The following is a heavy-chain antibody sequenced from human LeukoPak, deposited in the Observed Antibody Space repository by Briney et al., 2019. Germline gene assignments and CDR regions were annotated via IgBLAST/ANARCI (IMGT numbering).Heavy chain of an antibody. V-gene: IGHV4-31*03. CDR2: IYYSGST. D-gene: IGHD3-10*01. J-gene: IGHJ6*02. CDR3: ARDKDTMVRGAYGMDV. Sequence: SETLSLTCTVSGGSISSGGYYWCWIRQRPGKGLEWIGYIYYSGSTYYNPSLKSRVTISVDTSKNQFSLKLSSVTAADTAVYYCARDKDTMVRGAYGMDVWGQGTTVTVSS. CDR1: GGSISSGGYY.